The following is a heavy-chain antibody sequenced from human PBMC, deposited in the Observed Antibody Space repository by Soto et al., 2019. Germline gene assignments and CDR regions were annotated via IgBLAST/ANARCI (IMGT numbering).Heavy chain of an antibody. CDR1: GGIFGSHG. V-gene: IGHV1-69*01. CDR2: FIPIFRTL. J-gene: IGHJ3*01. CDR3: AKLIVESAFGPNPRGGFEV. D-gene: IGHD1-26*01. Sequence: QVQLIQSEAEVKKPGSSVRVSCTASGGIFGSHGFSWVRQAPGQRLEWVGGFIPIFRTLTYTEKFQARVRIAADESTNTVYLDLSSLTSEDTAVYYCAKLIVESAFGPNPRGGFEVWGQGTMVTVSS.